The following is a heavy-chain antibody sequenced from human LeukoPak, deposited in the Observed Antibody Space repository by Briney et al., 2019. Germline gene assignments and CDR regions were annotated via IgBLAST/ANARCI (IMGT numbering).Heavy chain of an antibody. V-gene: IGHV4-59*08. D-gene: IGHD1-26*01. CDR3: ARHHRNPSGSLYH. CDR1: GGSISSYY. Sequence: SETLSLTCTVSGGSISSYYWSWIRQPPGKGLEWIGYIYYSGSTNYNPSLKSRVTISVDTSKNQFSLKLSSVTAADTAVYYCARHHRNPSGSLYHWGQGTLITVSS. CDR2: IYYSGST. J-gene: IGHJ5*02.